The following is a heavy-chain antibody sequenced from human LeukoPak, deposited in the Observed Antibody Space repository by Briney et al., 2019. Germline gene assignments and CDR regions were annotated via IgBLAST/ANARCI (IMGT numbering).Heavy chain of an antibody. CDR1: GFTFSSYE. J-gene: IGHJ4*02. CDR2: ISSSGSTI. CDR3: ARDKVQPGIAVAAHFDY. D-gene: IGHD6-19*01. Sequence: GGSLSLSCAASGFTFSSYEMNWVRQAPGKGLEWVSYISSSGSTIYYADSVKGRFTISRDNAKNSLYLQMNSLRAEDTAVYYCARDKVQPGIAVAAHFDYWGQGTLVTVSS. V-gene: IGHV3-48*03.